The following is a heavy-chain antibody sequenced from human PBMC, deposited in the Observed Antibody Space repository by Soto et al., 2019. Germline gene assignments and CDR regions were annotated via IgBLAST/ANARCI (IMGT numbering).Heavy chain of an antibody. Sequence: SLRLSCAASGITFNSYAMHWVRHAPGKGLEWVAVISYDASNKYYADSVKGRFTIPRDNSKHTLYLKMSSLSAEDTAVYYCARGRIAAAGNLIEYWGQGALVTVYS. CDR3: ARGRIAAAGNLIEY. CDR2: ISYDASNK. CDR1: GITFNSYA. V-gene: IGHV3-30-3*01. J-gene: IGHJ4*02. D-gene: IGHD6-13*01.